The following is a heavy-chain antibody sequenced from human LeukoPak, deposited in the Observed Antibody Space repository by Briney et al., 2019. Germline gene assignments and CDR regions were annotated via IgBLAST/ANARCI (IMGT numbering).Heavy chain of an antibody. CDR2: ISYDGSNK. Sequence: GGSLRLSCAASGFTFSSCGMHWVRQAPGKGLEWVAVISYDGSNKYYADSVKGRFTISRDNSKNTLYLQMNSLRAEDTAVYYCAIRDGGHFDYWGQGTLVTVSS. V-gene: IGHV3-30*03. D-gene: IGHD3-16*01. CDR1: GFTFSSCG. CDR3: AIRDGGHFDY. J-gene: IGHJ4*02.